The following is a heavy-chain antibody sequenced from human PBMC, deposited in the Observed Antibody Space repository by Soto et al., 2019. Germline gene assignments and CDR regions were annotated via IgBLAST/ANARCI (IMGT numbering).Heavy chain of an antibody. V-gene: IGHV4-59*11. D-gene: IGHD6-19*01. Sequence: SATLSLTCTVSGGSISGHYWIWIRESPGKRLEWIGYIFYSGSTNYNPSLKSRVTLSVDTSKNQFSLRLSSVTAADTAVYYCARVGSSGWFPDYWGQGTLVTVSS. CDR3: ARVGSSGWFPDY. CDR2: IFYSGST. J-gene: IGHJ4*02. CDR1: GGSISGHY.